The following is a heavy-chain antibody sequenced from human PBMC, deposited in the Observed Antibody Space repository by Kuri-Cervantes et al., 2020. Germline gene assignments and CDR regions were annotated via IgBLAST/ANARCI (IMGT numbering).Heavy chain of an antibody. J-gene: IGHJ4*02. D-gene: IGHD5-18*01. CDR3: ARASRGYSYGYHY. V-gene: IGHV4-34*01. CDR1: GGSFSGYY. CDR2: INHSGST. Sequence: SQTLSLTCAVYGGSFSGYYWSWIRQPPGEGLEWIGEINHSGSTNYNPSLKSRVTISVDTSKNQFSLKLSSVTAADTAVYYCARASRGYSYGYHYWGQGTLVTVSS.